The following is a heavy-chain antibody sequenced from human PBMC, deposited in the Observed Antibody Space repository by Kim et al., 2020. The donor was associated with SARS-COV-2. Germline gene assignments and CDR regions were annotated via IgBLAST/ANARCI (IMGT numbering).Heavy chain of an antibody. CDR3: ARHRREIVPAAIPLGMYYGMDV. CDR1: GYSFTSYW. CDR2: IYPGDSDT. D-gene: IGHD2-2*02. Sequence: GESLKISCKGSGYSFTSYWIGWVRQMPGKGLEWMGIIYPGDSDTRYSPSFQGQVTISADKSISTAYLQWSSLKASDTAMYYCARHRREIVPAAIPLGMYYGMDVWGQGTTVTVSS. V-gene: IGHV5-51*01. J-gene: IGHJ6*02.